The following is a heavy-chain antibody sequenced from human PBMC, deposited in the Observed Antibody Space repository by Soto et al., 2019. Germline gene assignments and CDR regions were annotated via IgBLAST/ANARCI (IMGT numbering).Heavy chain of an antibody. CDR1: GFTFSNAW. Sequence: GGSLRLSCAASGFTFSNAWMSWVRQAPGKGLEWVGRIKSKTDGGTTDYAAPVKGRFTISRDDSKNTLYLQMNSLKTEDTAVYYCTTVASSIAVAGTGVYYFDYWGQGTLVTVSS. CDR3: TTVASSIAVAGTGVYYFDY. J-gene: IGHJ4*02. CDR2: IKSKTDGGTT. V-gene: IGHV3-15*01. D-gene: IGHD6-19*01.